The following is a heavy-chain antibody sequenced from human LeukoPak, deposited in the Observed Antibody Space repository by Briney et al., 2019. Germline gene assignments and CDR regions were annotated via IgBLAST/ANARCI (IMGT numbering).Heavy chain of an antibody. CDR3: ARYFRCYDFWSGYYYDAFDI. J-gene: IGHJ3*02. Sequence: PGESLKISCKGSGYSFTNYWIGWVRQMPGKGLEWMGIIYPGDSDTRYSPSFQGQVTISADKSISTAYLQWRSLKASDTAMYYCARYFRCYDFWSGYYYDAFDIWGQGTMVTVSS. D-gene: IGHD3-3*01. V-gene: IGHV5-51*01. CDR1: GYSFTNYW. CDR2: IYPGDSDT.